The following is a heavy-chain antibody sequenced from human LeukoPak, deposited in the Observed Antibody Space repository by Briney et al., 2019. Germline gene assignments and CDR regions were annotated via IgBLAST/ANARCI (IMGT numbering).Heavy chain of an antibody. CDR2: ISGSSGST. J-gene: IGHJ2*01. V-gene: IGHV3-23*01. CDR1: GFTFSSYA. Sequence: GGSLRLSCAASGFTFSSYAMSWVRQASGKGLEWVSAISGSSGSTYYADSVKGRFTISRDNSKNTLYLQMNSLRAEDTAVYYCAKVGGDSSRYYYTSPRWYFDLWGRGTLVTVSS. CDR3: AKVGGDSSRYYYTSPRWYFDL. D-gene: IGHD3-22*01.